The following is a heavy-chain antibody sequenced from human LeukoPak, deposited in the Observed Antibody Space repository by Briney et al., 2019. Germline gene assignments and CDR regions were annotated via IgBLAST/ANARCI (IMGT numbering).Heavy chain of an antibody. J-gene: IGHJ6*01. CDR1: GASISSSTYY. CDR2: IYETGST. Sequence: SETLSHTCTVSGASISSSTYYWGWIRQPPGKGLEWIGCIYETGSTYYKSSLKSRVTISVDTSKNQFSLKLSSVTAADMAVYYCARHSGSGYYFYFYTMDVWGQGATVTVSS. D-gene: IGHD2-15*01. V-gene: IGHV4-39*01. CDR3: ARHSGSGYYFYFYTMDV.